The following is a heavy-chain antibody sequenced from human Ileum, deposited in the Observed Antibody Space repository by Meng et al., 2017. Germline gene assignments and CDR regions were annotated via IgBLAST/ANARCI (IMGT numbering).Heavy chain of an antibody. CDR1: GDSIRNGNW. V-gene: IGHV4-4*02. J-gene: IGHJ4*02. CDR3: ARVSYNKGSPKFDS. Sequence: QVQVQGAGPGRVKPSETLSLSCAVSGDSIRNGNWWSWVRQPPGKGLEWIGEIYESGTTNYNPSLKSRVTISVDKSKNEFSLKLSSVTAADTALYYCARVSYNKGSPKFDSWGQGTLVTVSS. D-gene: IGHD1-14*01. CDR2: IYESGTT.